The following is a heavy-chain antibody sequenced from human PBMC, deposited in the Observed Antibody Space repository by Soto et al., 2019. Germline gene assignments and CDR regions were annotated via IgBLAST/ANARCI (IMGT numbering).Heavy chain of an antibody. J-gene: IGHJ4*02. CDR3: ARDVRIYDSSGYYVGDVDY. D-gene: IGHD3-22*01. Sequence: QVQLVESGGGVVQPGRSLRLSCAASGFTFSSYGMHWVRQAPGKGLEWVAVIWYDGSNKYYADSVKGRFTISRDNSKNTLYLQMNSLRAEDTAVYYCARDVRIYDSSGYYVGDVDYWGQGTLVTVSS. CDR1: GFTFSSYG. CDR2: IWYDGSNK. V-gene: IGHV3-33*01.